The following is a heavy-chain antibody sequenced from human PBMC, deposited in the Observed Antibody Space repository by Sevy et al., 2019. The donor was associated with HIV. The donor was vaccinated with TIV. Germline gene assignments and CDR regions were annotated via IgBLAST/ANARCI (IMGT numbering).Heavy chain of an antibody. CDR2: NYYSGST. CDR3: ARLGDDYGDLLYDY. D-gene: IGHD4-17*01. V-gene: IGHV4-39*01. Sequence: SETLSLTCTVSGGSISSSSYYWGWIRQPPGKGLEWIGSNYYSGSTYYNPSLKSRVTISVDTSKNQFSLKLSSVTAADTAVYYCARLGDDYGDLLYDYWGQGTLVTVSS. CDR1: GGSISSSSYY. J-gene: IGHJ4*02.